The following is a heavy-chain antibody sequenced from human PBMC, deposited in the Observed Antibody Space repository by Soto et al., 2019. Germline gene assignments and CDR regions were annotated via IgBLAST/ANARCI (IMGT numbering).Heavy chain of an antibody. CDR2: ISSSSSTI. CDR3: ARGLRYFDWLLYYYFDY. CDR1: GFTFSSYS. Sequence: EVQLVESGGGLVQPGGSLRLSCAASGFTFSSYSMNWVRQAPGKGLEWVSYISSSSSTIYYADSVKGRFTISRDNAKNSLYLQMNSLRAEDTAVYYCARGLRYFDWLLYYYFDYRGQGTLVTVSS. D-gene: IGHD3-9*01. V-gene: IGHV3-48*01. J-gene: IGHJ4*02.